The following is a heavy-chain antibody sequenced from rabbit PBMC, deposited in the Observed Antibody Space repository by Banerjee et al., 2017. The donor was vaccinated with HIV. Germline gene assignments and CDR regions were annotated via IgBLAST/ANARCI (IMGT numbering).Heavy chain of an antibody. CDR1: GFSFSSSYW. CDR3: ARNGAGSNYAFKL. CDR2: IYAGSSGST. V-gene: IGHV1S45*01. J-gene: IGHJ4*01. D-gene: IGHD8-1*01. Sequence: QEQLVESGGGLVQPEGSLTLTCTASGFSFSSSYWICWVRQAPGKGLEWIACIYAGSSGSTYYASWAKGRFTISKTSSTTVTLQMTSLTAADTATYFCARNGAGSNYAFKLWGQGTLVTVS.